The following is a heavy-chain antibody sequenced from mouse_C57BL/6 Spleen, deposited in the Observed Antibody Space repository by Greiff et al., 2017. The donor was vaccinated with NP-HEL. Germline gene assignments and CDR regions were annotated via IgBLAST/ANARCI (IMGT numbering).Heavy chain of an antibody. J-gene: IGHJ4*01. CDR3: ARAGLLRIKTMDY. D-gene: IGHD1-1*01. V-gene: IGHV5-4*01. CDR2: ISDGGSYT. Sequence: EVQRVESGGGLVKPGGSLKLSCAASGFTFSSYAMSWVRQTPEKRLEWVATISDGGSYTYYPDNVKGRFTISRDNAKNNLYLQMSHLKSEDTAMYYCARAGLLRIKTMDYWGQGTSVTVSS. CDR1: GFTFSSYA.